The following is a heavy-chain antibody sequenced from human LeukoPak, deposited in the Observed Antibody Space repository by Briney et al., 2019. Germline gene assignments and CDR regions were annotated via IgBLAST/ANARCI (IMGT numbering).Heavy chain of an antibody. CDR2: IYYSGST. J-gene: IGHJ6*03. Sequence: SETLSLTCAVPDSSMSGYYWSWIRQSPGKGLEWIGYIYYSGSTNYNPSLKSRVTISVDTSKNQFSLKLSSVTAADTAVYYCARVGSSGWYPLYYYYYYMDVWGKGTTVTVSS. D-gene: IGHD6-19*01. CDR1: DSSMSGYY. CDR3: ARVGSSGWYPLYYYYYYMDV. V-gene: IGHV4-59*01.